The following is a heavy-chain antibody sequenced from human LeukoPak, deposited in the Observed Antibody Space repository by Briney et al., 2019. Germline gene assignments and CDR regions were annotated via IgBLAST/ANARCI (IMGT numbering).Heavy chain of an antibody. D-gene: IGHD1-14*01. CDR2: ISTSSSYI. CDR3: ARGTLNIPGEHGAFDY. V-gene: IGHV3-21*01. CDR1: GFTFSSYW. J-gene: IGHJ4*02. Sequence: GGSLRLSCAASGFTFSSYWMHWVRQAPGKGLEWVSSISTSSSYIHYADSVKGRFTISRDNAKNSLYLQMNSLRAEDTAVYYCARGTLNIPGEHGAFDYWGRGTLVTVSS.